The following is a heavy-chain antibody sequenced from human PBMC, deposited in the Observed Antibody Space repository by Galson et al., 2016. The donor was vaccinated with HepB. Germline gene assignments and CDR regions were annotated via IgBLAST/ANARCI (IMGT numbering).Heavy chain of an antibody. CDR3: ARKDGVAAQTFYYHYYGMDV. Sequence: SVKVSCKASGYTFTNYGITWVRQAPGQGLEWMGWISANNNNTIYAQRLQGRFTMTTDKSTSTAYMELRSLRSDDTAVYYCARKDGVAAQTFYYHYYGMDVWGRGTAVSVSS. CDR1: GYTFTNYG. CDR2: ISANNNNT. J-gene: IGHJ6*02. D-gene: IGHD6-6*01. V-gene: IGHV1-18*01.